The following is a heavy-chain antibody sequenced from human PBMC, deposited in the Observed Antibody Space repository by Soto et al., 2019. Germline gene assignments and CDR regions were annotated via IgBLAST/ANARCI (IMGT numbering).Heavy chain of an antibody. D-gene: IGHD3-22*01. CDR3: AKESGVYYYSDY. V-gene: IGHV3-23*01. CDR1: GFSFSSYV. J-gene: IGHJ4*02. Sequence: EVQLLESGGGLVQPGGSLRLSCAASGFSFSSYVMTWVRQAPGEGLEWVSGISGSGGSTYYADSVKGRFTISRDNSKHSLYLQVNTLSAEGTAVYYCAKESGVYYYSDYWGQGTLVTVSS. CDR2: ISGSGGST.